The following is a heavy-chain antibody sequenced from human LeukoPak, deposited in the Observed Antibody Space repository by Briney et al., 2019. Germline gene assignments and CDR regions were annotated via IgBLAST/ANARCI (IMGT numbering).Heavy chain of an antibody. CDR1: GFSLSTSGMC. J-gene: IGHJ4*02. CDR2: IDWDDDK. D-gene: IGHD1-26*01. V-gene: IGHV2-70*11. CDR3: ARMITLSNGRYSSKTLDY. Sequence: SGPTLVNPTQTLTLTCTFSGFSLSTSGMCVSWIRQPPGKALEWLARIDWDDDKYYSTSLKTRLTTSKDTSKNQVVLTMTNMDPVDTATYYCARMITLSNGRYSSKTLDYWGQGTLVTVSS.